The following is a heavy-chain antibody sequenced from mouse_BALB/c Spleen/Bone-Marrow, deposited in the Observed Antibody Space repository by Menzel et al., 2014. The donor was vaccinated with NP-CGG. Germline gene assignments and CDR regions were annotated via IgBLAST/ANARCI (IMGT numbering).Heavy chain of an antibody. CDR1: GYTFTSYW. D-gene: IGHD2-14*01. Sequence: GSELVRPGASVKLSCKASGYTFTSYWMHWVKQRHGQGLEWIGNIYPGSGSTNYDEKFKSKGTLTVDTSSSTAYMHLSSLTSEDSAVYYCTRDQVRRGYYYAMDYWGQGTSVTVSS. CDR3: TRDQVRRGYYYAMDY. CDR2: IYPGSGST. V-gene: IGHV1S22*01. J-gene: IGHJ4*01.